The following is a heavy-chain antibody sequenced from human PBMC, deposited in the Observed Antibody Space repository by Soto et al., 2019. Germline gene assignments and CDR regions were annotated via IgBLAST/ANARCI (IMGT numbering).Heavy chain of an antibody. CDR3: ARVTILRTGPNY. V-gene: IGHV3-7*01. Sequence: EVQLVESGGALVQPGGSLRLSCAASGFTFTTFWMTWVRQAPGKGLEWVANINQAGDEKYYVDSVKGRFTISRDNAENSLYLQMNSLSDEDTAVYYCARVTILRTGPNYWGQGTLVTVSS. CDR1: GFTFTTFW. D-gene: IGHD1-1*01. CDR2: INQAGDEK. J-gene: IGHJ4*02.